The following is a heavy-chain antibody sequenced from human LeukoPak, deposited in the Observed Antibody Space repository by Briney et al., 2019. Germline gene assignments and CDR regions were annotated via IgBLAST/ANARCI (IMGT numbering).Heavy chain of an antibody. V-gene: IGHV3-7*01. D-gene: IGHD2-8*01. J-gene: IGHJ4*02. CDR3: ARGPTNGQAFDY. CDR1: GFTFSSSW. Sequence: GGSLRLSCVASGFTFSSSWMTWVRQAPAKGLVWVASIREDGSQKTAVDSVRGRFTISRDNAKNSVYLQMDSLRAEDTAVYYCARGPTNGQAFDYWGQGTLVSVSS. CDR2: IREDGSQK.